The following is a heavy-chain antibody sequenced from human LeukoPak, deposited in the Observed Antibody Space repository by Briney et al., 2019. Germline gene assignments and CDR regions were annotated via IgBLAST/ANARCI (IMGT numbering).Heavy chain of an antibody. V-gene: IGHV1-8*03. CDR2: MNPNSGNT. J-gene: IGHJ6*03. CDR1: GYTFTSYD. CDR3: ARFGLLDYYYCMDV. D-gene: IGHD2-8*02. Sequence: ASVKVSCKASGYTFTSYDINWVRQATGQGLEWMGWMNPNSGNTGYAQKFQGRVTITRNTSISTAYMELSSLRSEDTAVYYCARFGLLDYYYCMDVWGKGTTVTVSS.